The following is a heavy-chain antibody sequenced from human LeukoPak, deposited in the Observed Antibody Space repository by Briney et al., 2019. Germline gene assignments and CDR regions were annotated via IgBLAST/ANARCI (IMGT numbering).Heavy chain of an antibody. V-gene: IGHV1-2*02. CDR2: INPNSGGT. CDR1: GYTFTGYY. Sequence: ASVKVSCKASGYTFTGYYMHWVRQAPGQGLEWMGWINPNSGGTSYAQKFQGRVTMTRDTSTSTVYMELSSLRSEDTAVYYCARTSIDRDKYYFDYWGQGTLVTVSS. CDR3: ARTSIDRDKYYFDY. D-gene: IGHD3-22*01. J-gene: IGHJ4*02.